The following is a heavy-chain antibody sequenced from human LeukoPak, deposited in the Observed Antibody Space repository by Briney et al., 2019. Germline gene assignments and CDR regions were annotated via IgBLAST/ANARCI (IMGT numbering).Heavy chain of an antibody. CDR2: FDPEDGET. CDR3: ARGGYCSSTSCYAQGIYAFDI. V-gene: IGHV1-24*01. D-gene: IGHD2-2*03. CDR1: GYTLTELS. Sequence: ASVKVSCKVYGYTLTELSMHWVRQAPGKGLEWMGGFDPEDGETIYAQKFQGRVTMTRDMSTSTVYMELSSLRSEDTAVYYCARGGYCSSTSCYAQGIYAFDIWGQGTMVTVSS. J-gene: IGHJ3*02.